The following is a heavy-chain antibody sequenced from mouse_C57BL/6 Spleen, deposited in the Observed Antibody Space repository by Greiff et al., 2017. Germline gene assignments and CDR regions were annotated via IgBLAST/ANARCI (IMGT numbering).Heavy chain of an antibody. CDR2: ISYDGSN. J-gene: IGHJ4*01. D-gene: IGHD2-2*01. CDR1: GYSITSGYY. CDR3: ARDTRDGYGAMDY. Sequence: EVKLMESGPGLVKPSQSLSLTCSVTGYSITSGYYWNWIRQFPGNKLEWMGYISYDGSNNYNPSLKNRISITRDTSKNQFFLKLNSVTTEDTATYYCARDTRDGYGAMDYWGQGTSVTVSS. V-gene: IGHV3-6*01.